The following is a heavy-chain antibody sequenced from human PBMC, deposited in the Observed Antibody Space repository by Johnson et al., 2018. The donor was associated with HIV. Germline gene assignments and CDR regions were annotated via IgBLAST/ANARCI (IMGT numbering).Heavy chain of an antibody. V-gene: IGHV3-20*04. CDR1: GFTFDDYG. Sequence: EVQLVESGGGVVRPGGSLRLSCAASGFTFDDYGMSWVRQAPGKGLEWVSGISWNGGSTSYADSVKGRFTISSDNAKNSLYLQMNSLRAEDTALYYCARMGGYWGGDDAFDIWGQGTMVTVSS. CDR3: ARMGGYWGGDDAFDI. J-gene: IGHJ3*02. D-gene: IGHD2-21*02. CDR2: ISWNGGST.